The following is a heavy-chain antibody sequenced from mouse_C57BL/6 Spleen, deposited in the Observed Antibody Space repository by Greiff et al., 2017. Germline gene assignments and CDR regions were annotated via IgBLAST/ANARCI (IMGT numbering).Heavy chain of an antibody. CDR3: ARGGVSPYYFDD. Sequence: QVQLKQSGPELVKPGASVKISCKASGYAFSSSWMNWVKQRPGKGLEWIGRIYPGDGETNYNGKFKGKATLTADKSSSTAYMQLSSLTSEDSAVYFCARGGVSPYYFDDWGQGTTLTVSS. CDR2: IYPGDGET. V-gene: IGHV1-82*01. J-gene: IGHJ2*01. CDR1: GYAFSSSW.